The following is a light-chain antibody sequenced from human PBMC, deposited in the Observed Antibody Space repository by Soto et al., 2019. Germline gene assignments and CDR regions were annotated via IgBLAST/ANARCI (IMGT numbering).Light chain of an antibody. Sequence: EIVLTQSPATLSSSPGERATLSCRASQTVNSRLAWYQHKPGQAPRLLIYHTSNRATGIPARFSGSGSGTDFTLTISSLEPEDFAVYYCHKRQSWPRTFGQGTKV. V-gene: IGKV3-11*01. CDR2: HTS. CDR3: HKRQSWPRT. J-gene: IGKJ1*01. CDR1: QTVNSR.